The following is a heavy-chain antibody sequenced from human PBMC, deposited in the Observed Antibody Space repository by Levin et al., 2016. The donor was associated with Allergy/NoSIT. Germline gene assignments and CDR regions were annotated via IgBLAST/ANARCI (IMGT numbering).Heavy chain of an antibody. CDR1: GFTITFSDYW. CDR2: ITGDGSST. D-gene: IGHD6-25*01. J-gene: IGHJ4*02. Sequence: GESLKISCAASGFTITFSDYWIHWVRQTPGEGLVWVSRITGDGSSTTYADSVKGRFTISRDNAKNTVYLQMNSLRAEDTGVYYCAREAAGNRGDCWGQGTLVTVSA. V-gene: IGHV3-74*01. CDR3: AREAAGNRGDC.